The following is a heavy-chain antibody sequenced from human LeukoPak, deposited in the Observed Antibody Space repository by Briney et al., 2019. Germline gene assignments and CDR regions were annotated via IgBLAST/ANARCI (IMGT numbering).Heavy chain of an antibody. CDR2: IRYDGSNK. Sequence: PGGSLRLSCAASGFIFSSYGMHWVRQAPGKGLEWVAYIRYDGSNKYYADSVKGRFTTARDNSKNKLYLQINSVRAEDTAVYYWARDYQLLGFDYWGQGTLVTVSS. CDR3: ARDYQLLGFDY. D-gene: IGHD2-2*01. CDR1: GFIFSSYG. J-gene: IGHJ4*02. V-gene: IGHV3-30*02.